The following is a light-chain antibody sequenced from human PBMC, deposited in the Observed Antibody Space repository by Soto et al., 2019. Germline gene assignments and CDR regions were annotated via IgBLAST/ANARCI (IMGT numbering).Light chain of an antibody. V-gene: IGLV2-23*02. CDR3: CSYAGSSTHV. J-gene: IGLJ1*01. CDR1: SSDVGSSNL. Sequence: QSALTQPASVSGSPGQSITFSCTGTSSDVGSSNLVSWYQQHPGKAPKLLIYEVSKRPSGVSNRFSGSKSGNTASLTISRLQAEDEADYYCCSYAGSSTHVFGTGTKLTVL. CDR2: EVS.